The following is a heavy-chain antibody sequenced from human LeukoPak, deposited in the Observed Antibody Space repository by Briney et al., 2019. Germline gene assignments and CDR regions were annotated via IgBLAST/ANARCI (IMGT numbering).Heavy chain of an antibody. CDR1: GFTFSSYS. Sequence: GGSLRLSCAASGFTFSSYSMNWVRQAPGRGLEWVSSISSSSSYIYYADSVKGRFTISRDNAKNSLYLQMNSLRAEDTAVYYCARGAAWGSYHYFDYWGQGTLVTVSS. CDR3: ARGAAWGSYHYFDY. J-gene: IGHJ4*02. V-gene: IGHV3-21*01. CDR2: ISSSSSYI. D-gene: IGHD3-16*02.